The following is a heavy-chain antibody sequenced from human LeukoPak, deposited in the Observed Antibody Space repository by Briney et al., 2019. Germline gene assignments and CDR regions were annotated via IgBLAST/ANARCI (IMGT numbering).Heavy chain of an antibody. J-gene: IGHJ2*01. Sequence: SETLSLTCTVSGGSISSYYWSWIRQPAGKGLEWIGRIYTCGSINYNPSLKSRVTMSVDTSKNQISLKLSSVTAADTAVYYCARGCSGGSCGYLWGRGTLVTVSS. D-gene: IGHD2-15*01. CDR1: GGSISSYY. CDR2: IYTCGSI. CDR3: ARGCSGGSCGYL. V-gene: IGHV4-4*07.